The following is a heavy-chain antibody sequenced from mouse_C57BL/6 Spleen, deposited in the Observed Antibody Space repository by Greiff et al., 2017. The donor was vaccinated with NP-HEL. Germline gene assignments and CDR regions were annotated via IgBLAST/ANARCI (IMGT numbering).Heavy chain of an antibody. CDR3: ARQRYGYDGAWFAY. CDR1: GYTFTSYW. J-gene: IGHJ3*01. D-gene: IGHD2-2*01. CDR2: IDPSDSYT. V-gene: IGHV1-69*01. Sequence: QVQLQQPGAELVMPGASVKLSCKASGYTFTSYWMHWVKQRPGQGLEWIGEIDPSDSYTNYNQKFKGKSTLTVDKSSSTAYMQLSSLTSEDSAVYYCARQRYGYDGAWFAYWGQGTLVTVSA.